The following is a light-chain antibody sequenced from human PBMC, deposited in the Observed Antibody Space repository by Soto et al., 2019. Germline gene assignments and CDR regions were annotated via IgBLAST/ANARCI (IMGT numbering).Light chain of an antibody. CDR3: AAWDDDRGAVL. Sequence: QPVLAQPPSASGTPGQRVTLSCSGDTSNVGTNFLYWYHQVPPAAPRLLIYRNDQRPSGVPDRFSVSKSGASATLTITGLRSEDEGDYYCAAWDDDRGAVLFGGGTKLTVL. V-gene: IGLV1-47*01. CDR2: RND. J-gene: IGLJ3*02. CDR1: TSNVGTNF.